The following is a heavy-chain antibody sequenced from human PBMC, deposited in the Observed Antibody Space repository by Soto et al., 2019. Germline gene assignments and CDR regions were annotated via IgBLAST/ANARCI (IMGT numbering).Heavy chain of an antibody. CDR1: GDSISSGDYY. Sequence: SETLSLTWTVSGDSISSGDYYWSWIRQHPGKGLEWIGYIYYTGSAYYNPSLRSRVSISIETSKTQFSLNLNSVTAADTAVYYCARGDYIFNYFDYWGQGTLVTVSS. J-gene: IGHJ4*02. V-gene: IGHV4-31*02. D-gene: IGHD4-4*01. CDR2: IYYTGSA. CDR3: ARGDYIFNYFDY.